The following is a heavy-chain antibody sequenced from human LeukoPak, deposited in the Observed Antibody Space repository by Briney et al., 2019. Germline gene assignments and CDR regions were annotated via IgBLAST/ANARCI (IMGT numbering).Heavy chain of an antibody. CDR3: ARVGIHYYGSGSYYPI. CDR1: GGSISSYY. CDR2: IYCSGST. J-gene: IGHJ4*02. Sequence: SETLSLTCTVSGGSISSYYWSWIRQPPGKGLEWIGYIYCSGSTNYNPSLKSRVTISVDTSKNQFSLKLSSVTAADTAVYYCARVGIHYYGSGSYYPIWGQGTLVTVSS. V-gene: IGHV4-59*01. D-gene: IGHD3-10*01.